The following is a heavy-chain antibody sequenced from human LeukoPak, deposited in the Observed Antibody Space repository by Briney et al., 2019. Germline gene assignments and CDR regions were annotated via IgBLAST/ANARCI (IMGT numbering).Heavy chain of an antibody. V-gene: IGHV4-34*01. CDR2: INHSGST. Sequence: SETLSLTCAVYGGSFSGYYWSWIRQPPGKGLEWIGEINHSGSTNYNPSLKSRVTISVDTSKNQFSLKLSSVTAADTAVYYCARCDGDHDKYYFDYWGQGTLVTVSS. D-gene: IGHD4-17*01. CDR3: ARCDGDHDKYYFDY. CDR1: GGSFSGYY. J-gene: IGHJ4*02.